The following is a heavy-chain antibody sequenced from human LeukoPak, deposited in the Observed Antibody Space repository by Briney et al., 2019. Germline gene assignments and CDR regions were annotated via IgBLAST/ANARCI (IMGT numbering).Heavy chain of an antibody. V-gene: IGHV1-2*02. Sequence: ASVKVSCKASGYTFTGYYMHWVRQAPGQGLEWMGWINPNSGGTNYAQKFQGRVTMTRDTSISTAYMELRSLRSDDTAVYYCASDSSGQPGDMDVWGKGTTVTVSS. J-gene: IGHJ6*03. CDR3: ASDSSGQPGDMDV. CDR2: INPNSGGT. CDR1: GYTFTGYY. D-gene: IGHD6-19*01.